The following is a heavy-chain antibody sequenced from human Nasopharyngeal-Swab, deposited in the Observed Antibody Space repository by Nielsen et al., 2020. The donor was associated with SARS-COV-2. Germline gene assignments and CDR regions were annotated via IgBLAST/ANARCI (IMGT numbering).Heavy chain of an antibody. CDR1: GFSFRSYE. V-gene: IGHV3-48*03. CDR2: ISSSGSTI. CDR3: ARDVWGPDY. J-gene: IGHJ4*02. Sequence: GESLKISCAASGFSFRSYEMNWVRQAPGKGLEWVSYISSSGSTIYYADSVKGRFTISRDNAKNSLYLQMNSLRAEDTAVYYCARDVWGPDYWGQGILVTVSS. D-gene: IGHD3-16*01.